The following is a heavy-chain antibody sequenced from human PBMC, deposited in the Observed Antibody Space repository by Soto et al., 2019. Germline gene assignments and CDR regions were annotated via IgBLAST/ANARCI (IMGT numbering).Heavy chain of an antibody. J-gene: IGHJ4*02. Sequence: QVQLQESGPGLVKPSQTLSLTCTVSGGSISSGGCSWSWIRQQPGKGLEWIGYIYYSGSTYYNPTLKSRVTISVDTSKKQFSLKLSSVTAADTAVYYCARDHRYSRSRIDYWGQGTLVTVSS. CDR2: IYYSGST. CDR3: ARDHRYSRSRIDY. CDR1: GGSISSGGCS. V-gene: IGHV4-31*03. D-gene: IGHD1-20*01.